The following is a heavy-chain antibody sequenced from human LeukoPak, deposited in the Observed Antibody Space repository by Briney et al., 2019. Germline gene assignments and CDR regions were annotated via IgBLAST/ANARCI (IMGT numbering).Heavy chain of an antibody. Sequence: PGGSLRLSCAAPGFTFSSYGMHWVRQAPGKGLEWVAVIWYDGSNKYYADSVKGRFTISRDNSKNTLYLQMNSLRAEDTAVYYCARAPYSSGWYGVVDYWGQGTLVTVSS. CDR3: ARAPYSSGWYGVVDY. CDR1: GFTFSSYG. CDR2: IWYDGSNK. J-gene: IGHJ4*02. V-gene: IGHV3-33*01. D-gene: IGHD6-19*01.